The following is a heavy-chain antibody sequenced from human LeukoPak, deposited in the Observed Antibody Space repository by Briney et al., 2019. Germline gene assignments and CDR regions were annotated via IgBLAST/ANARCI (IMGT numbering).Heavy chain of an antibody. V-gene: IGHV3-23*01. D-gene: IGHD3-22*01. CDR1: GFTFSNYN. CDR2: ISGSGGST. CDR3: AKGYYYDSSGYYVFDY. Sequence: GGSLRLSCAASGFTFSNYNMNWVRQAPGKGLEWVSAISGSGGSTYYADSVKGRFTISRDNSKNTLYLQMNSLRAEDTAVYYCAKGYYYDSSGYYVFDYWGQGTLVTVSS. J-gene: IGHJ4*02.